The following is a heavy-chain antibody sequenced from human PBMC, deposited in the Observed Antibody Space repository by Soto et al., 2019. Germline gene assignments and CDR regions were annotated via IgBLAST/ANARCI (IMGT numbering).Heavy chain of an antibody. V-gene: IGHV6-1*01. J-gene: IGHJ6*02. CDR3: ARVGFGVRDYYYGMDV. Sequence: SQTLSLTCXISGDSVSSNSAAWNWIRQSPSRGLEWLGRTYYRSKWYNDYAVSVKSRITINPDTSKNQFSLQLNSVTPEDTAVYYCARVGFGVRDYYYGMDVWGQGTTVTVSS. CDR2: TYYRSKWYN. D-gene: IGHD3-10*01. CDR1: GDSVSSNSAA.